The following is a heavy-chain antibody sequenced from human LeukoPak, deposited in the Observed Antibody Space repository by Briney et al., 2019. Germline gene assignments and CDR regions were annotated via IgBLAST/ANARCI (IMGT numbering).Heavy chain of an antibody. J-gene: IGHJ4*02. CDR3: ARDPHSVAGMDDY. V-gene: IGHV3-21*01. CDR2: ISPTSSYM. CDR1: GFTFTDFY. Sequence: KTGGSLRLSCAASGFTFTDFYMNWVRQAPGKGLEWVSWISPTSSYMYYADSVKGRFTISRDNAKNSLYLQMNSLRAEDTAVYYCARDPHSVAGMDDYCGQGTLVTVSS. D-gene: IGHD6-19*01.